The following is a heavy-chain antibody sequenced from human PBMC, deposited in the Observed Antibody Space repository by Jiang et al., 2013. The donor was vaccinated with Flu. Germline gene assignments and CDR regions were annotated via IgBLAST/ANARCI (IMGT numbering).Heavy chain of an antibody. J-gene: IGHJ6*02. CDR2: ISAYNGNT. D-gene: IGHD3-22*01. CDR1: GYTFTSYG. V-gene: IGHV1-18*04. Sequence: GASVKVSCKASGYTFTSYGISWVRQAPGQGLEWMGWISAYNGNTNYAQKLQGRVTMTTDTSTSTAYMELRSLRSDDTAVYYCASFHYYDSSGYIYYYGMDVWGQGTTVTVSS. CDR3: ASFHYYDSSGYIYYYGMDV.